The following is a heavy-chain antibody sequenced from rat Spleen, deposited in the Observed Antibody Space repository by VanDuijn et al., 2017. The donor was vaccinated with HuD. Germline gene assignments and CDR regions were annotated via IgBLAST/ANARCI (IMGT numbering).Heavy chain of an antibody. CDR2: FSYGDSYGHSST. V-gene: IGHV5-29*01. Sequence: EVQLVESDGGLVQPGRSLKLSCAASGFTFNNYGMAWVRQAPTKGLEWVATFSYGDSYGHSSTYYRDSVKGRFTIARDNAKITLYLQVDSLRSEDTARYYCARHDYDGTYYNFEYWGQGVMVTVSS. D-gene: IGHD1-12*02. J-gene: IGHJ2*01. CDR3: ARHDYDGTYYNFEY. CDR1: GFTFNNYG.